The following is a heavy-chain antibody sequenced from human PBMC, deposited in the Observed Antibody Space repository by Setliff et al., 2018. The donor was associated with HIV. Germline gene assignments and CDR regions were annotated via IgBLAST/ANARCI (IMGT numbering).Heavy chain of an antibody. CDR1: GFTFSDYY. V-gene: IGHV1-2*06. CDR2: ISPNSDVT. Sequence: ASVKVSCKASGFTFSDYYIHWVRQAPGQGLEWMVRISPNSDVTNYAQKLQGRVTMTTDTSTSTAYMELRSLRSDDTAVYYCARWSCGRATCYDSPYNWFEPWGQGTLVTVSS. J-gene: IGHJ5*02. D-gene: IGHD2-2*01. CDR3: ARWSCGRATCYDSPYNWFEP.